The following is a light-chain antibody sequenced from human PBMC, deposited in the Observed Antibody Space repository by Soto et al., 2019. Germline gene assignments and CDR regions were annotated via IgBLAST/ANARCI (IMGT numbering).Light chain of an antibody. CDR1: QSSNSIY. Sequence: EIVLTQSPGTLSLSPGERATLSCRASQSSNSIYLAWYQQKPGQAPRLLIYGASSRATGIPDRFSGSGSGTDFTLTIDGLEPEDFVVYYCQQYGYSPITFGQGTRLEVK. CDR2: GAS. CDR3: QQYGYSPIT. V-gene: IGKV3-20*01. J-gene: IGKJ5*01.